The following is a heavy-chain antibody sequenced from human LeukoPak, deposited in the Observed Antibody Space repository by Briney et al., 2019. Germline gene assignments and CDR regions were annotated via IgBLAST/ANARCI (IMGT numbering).Heavy chain of an antibody. V-gene: IGHV4-4*07. D-gene: IGHD3-10*01. CDR2: IFTTGST. J-gene: IGHJ1*01. CDR3: ARVGVPLTNLIARHPFH. Sequence: SETLSLTCTVSGDSMWISYCSCIRQPAGKGLEWVGRIFTTGSTNYNPSLKSRVTMSIDTSKNQFSLKMTSVTAADTAVYYCARVGVPLTNLIARHPFHCCQGSPVIVSS. CDR1: GDSMWISY.